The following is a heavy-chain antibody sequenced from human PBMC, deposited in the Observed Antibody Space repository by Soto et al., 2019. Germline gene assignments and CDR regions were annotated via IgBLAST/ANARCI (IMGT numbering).Heavy chain of an antibody. Sequence: QVQLQQWGAGLLKPSETLSLTCAVYGGSFSGYYWSWIRQPPGRGLEWIGEINHSGSTNYNPSLKSRVTISVATSKNHVSLKRSSVTAARTAVYYCARGRYPRPGPRYGRGGSCYSSAFNIWGQATMVTVSS. D-gene: IGHD2-15*01. CDR1: GGSFSGYY. CDR3: ARGRYPRPGPRYGRGGSCYSSAFNI. CDR2: INHSGST. V-gene: IGHV4-34*01. J-gene: IGHJ3*02.